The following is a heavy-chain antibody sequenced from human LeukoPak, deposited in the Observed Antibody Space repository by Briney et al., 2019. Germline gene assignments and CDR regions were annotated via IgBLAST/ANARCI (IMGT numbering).Heavy chain of an antibody. Sequence: SQTLSLTCTVSGGSFSSGGHFWNWVPQHPVKGLEWIGYMSYSGSPSYNPSLKSRITISLDTSKNQFSLSLNSVTAADTAVYYCARGNYDFWSDYAVAAHYLDNWGQGILVTVSS. D-gene: IGHD3-3*01. CDR2: MSYSGSP. J-gene: IGHJ4*02. V-gene: IGHV4-31*03. CDR1: GGSFSSGGHF. CDR3: ARGNYDFWSDYAVAAHYLDN.